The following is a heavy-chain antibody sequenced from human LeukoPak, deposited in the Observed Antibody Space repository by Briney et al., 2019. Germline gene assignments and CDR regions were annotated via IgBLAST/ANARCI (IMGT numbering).Heavy chain of an antibody. D-gene: IGHD2-21*02. CDR3: ARACCGGDCSLGY. CDR2: INSDGSST. J-gene: IGHJ4*02. CDR1: GFTFSSYW. V-gene: IGHV3-74*01. Sequence: PGGSLRLSCAASGFTFSSYWMHWVRQAPWKGLEWVSRINSDGSSTSYADSVKGRFTISRDNAKNTLYLQMNSLRAEDTAVYYCARACCGGDCSLGYWGQGTLVTVSS.